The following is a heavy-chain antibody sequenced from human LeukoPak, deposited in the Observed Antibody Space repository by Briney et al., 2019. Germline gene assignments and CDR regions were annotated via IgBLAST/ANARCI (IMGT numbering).Heavy chain of an antibody. Sequence: GGSLRLSCAASRFTFSSYSMNWVRQAPGKGLEWLSYISGSGSAIYYADSVKGRFTISRDNAENSLYLQMNSLRAEDTAVYSCARGYYGSGSYSFDYWGQGTLVTVSS. D-gene: IGHD3-10*01. J-gene: IGHJ4*02. CDR1: RFTFSSYS. V-gene: IGHV3-48*04. CDR2: ISGSGSAI. CDR3: ARGYYGSGSYSFDY.